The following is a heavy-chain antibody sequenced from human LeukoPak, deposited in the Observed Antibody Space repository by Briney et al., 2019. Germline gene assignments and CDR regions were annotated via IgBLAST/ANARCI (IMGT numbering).Heavy chain of an antibody. CDR1: GFTFSSYG. J-gene: IGHJ4*02. V-gene: IGHV3-30*02. CDR3: ASVNPIAVAGLRLDY. Sequence: GGSLRLSCAASGFTFSSYGMHWVRQAPGKGLEGVAFVRYDGSNKYYADSVKGRFTISRDNSKNTLYLQMNSLRAEDTAVYYCASVNPIAVAGLRLDYWGPRTLVTVSS. CDR2: VRYDGSNK. D-gene: IGHD6-19*01.